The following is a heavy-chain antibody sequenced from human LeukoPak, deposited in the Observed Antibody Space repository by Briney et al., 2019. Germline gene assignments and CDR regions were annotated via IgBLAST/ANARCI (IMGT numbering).Heavy chain of an antibody. D-gene: IGHD6-19*01. CDR1: VGSFSGYY. CDR2: INHSGST. V-gene: IGHV4-34*01. CDR3: ARGYSSGWTHLGY. Sequence: SETLSLTCAVYVGSFSGYYWSWIRQPPGKGLDWIGEINHSGSTNHNPSLNSRVPISVDKSKNQFSLKLSSVTAADTAVYYCARGYSSGWTHLGYWGEGTLVTVSS. J-gene: IGHJ4*02.